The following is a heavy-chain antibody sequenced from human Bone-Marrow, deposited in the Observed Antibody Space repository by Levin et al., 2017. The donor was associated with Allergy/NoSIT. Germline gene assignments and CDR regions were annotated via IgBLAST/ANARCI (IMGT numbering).Heavy chain of an antibody. CDR3: AELMVRGANSPEVNYYYYGMDV. Sequence: GGSLRLSCAASGFTFSNYAMSWVRQGPGKGLEWVSVISGSGGSRYYADSVKGRFTISRDNSKNTVFLQMKSLRAEDTAVYYCAELMVRGANSPEVNYYYYGMDVWGQGTTVTVSS. J-gene: IGHJ6*02. CDR1: GFTFSNYA. CDR2: ISGSGGSR. V-gene: IGHV3-23*01. D-gene: IGHD3-10*01.